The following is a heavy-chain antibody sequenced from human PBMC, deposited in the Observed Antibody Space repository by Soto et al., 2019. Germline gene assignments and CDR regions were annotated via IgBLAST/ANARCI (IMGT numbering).Heavy chain of an antibody. D-gene: IGHD3-22*01. CDR3: ASSYYYDSSGYYHRY. V-gene: IGHV4-31*03. CDR2: IYYSGST. J-gene: IGHJ4*02. Sequence: SETLSLTCTVSGGSISSGGYYWSWIRQHPGKGLEWIGYIYYSGSTYYNPSLKSRVTISVDTSKNQFSLKLSSVTAADTAVYYCASSYYYDSSGYYHRYWGQGTRVTVPQ. CDR1: GGSISSGGYY.